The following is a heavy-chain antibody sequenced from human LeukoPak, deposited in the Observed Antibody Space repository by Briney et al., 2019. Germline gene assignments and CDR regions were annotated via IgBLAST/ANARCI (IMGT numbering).Heavy chain of an antibody. Sequence: SGGSLRLSCAAAGFTFDDYAMHWVRQAPGKGLEWVSGISWNSGSIGYADSVKGRFTISRDNAKNSLYLQMNSLRAEDTAVYYCARVYCSGGSCYQYYYYYGMDVWGQGTTVTVSS. D-gene: IGHD2-15*01. V-gene: IGHV3-9*01. CDR1: GFTFDDYA. CDR2: ISWNSGSI. CDR3: ARVYCSGGSCYQYYYYYGMDV. J-gene: IGHJ6*02.